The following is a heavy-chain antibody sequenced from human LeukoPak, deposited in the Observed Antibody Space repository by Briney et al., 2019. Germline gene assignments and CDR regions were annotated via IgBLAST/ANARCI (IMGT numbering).Heavy chain of an antibody. J-gene: IGHJ5*02. Sequence: SETLSLTCTVSGGSIHSYWSWIRQPAGKGLEWIGRISGSGTITYNPALQGRLPISIDTSKNQFSLKLMSVTAGDTAVYYCARDSGTTGEVKFDPWGQGTLVTVSS. V-gene: IGHV4-4*07. D-gene: IGHD3-10*01. CDR3: ARDSGTTGEVKFDP. CDR2: ISGSGTI. CDR1: GGSIHSY.